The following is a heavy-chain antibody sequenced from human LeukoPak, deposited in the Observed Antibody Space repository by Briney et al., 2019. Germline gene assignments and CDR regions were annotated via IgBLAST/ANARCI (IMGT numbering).Heavy chain of an antibody. D-gene: IGHD3-22*01. Sequence: SETLSLTCTVSGGSISSYYWSWIRQPPGKRLEWIGYIYYIGSTNYNPSLKSRVTISVDTSKNQFSLKLSSVTAADTAVYYCARDISYDSSGYRAYYFDYWGQGTLVTVSS. CDR1: GGSISSYY. J-gene: IGHJ4*02. V-gene: IGHV4-59*01. CDR3: ARDISYDSSGYRAYYFDY. CDR2: IYYIGST.